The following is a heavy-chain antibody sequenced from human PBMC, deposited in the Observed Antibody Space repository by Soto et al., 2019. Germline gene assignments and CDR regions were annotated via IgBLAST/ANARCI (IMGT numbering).Heavy chain of an antibody. CDR3: ARGGGYLVVTAILDEYYFYY. Sequence: PGGSLRLSGAASGFTFSSYAMSWVRQAPGKGLECVSAISGRGGSTYYADSVKVRFTISRDNSKKTLYLQMNSRRAEYTAVYYCARGGGYLVVTAILDEYYFYYWGQGTLVTVSS. D-gene: IGHD2-21*02. J-gene: IGHJ4*02. V-gene: IGHV3-23*01. CDR1: GFTFSSYA. CDR2: ISGRGGST.